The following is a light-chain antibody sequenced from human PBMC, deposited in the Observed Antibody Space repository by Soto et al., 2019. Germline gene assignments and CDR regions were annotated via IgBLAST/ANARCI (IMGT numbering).Light chain of an antibody. Sequence: DIQMTQSPSSLSASVEDRVTITCRASQSISSYLNWYQQKPGKAPKLLIYAASSLESGVPSRFSGSGSGTHFILTISSLQPEDSATYYCQQSYSTPRTFGQGTKVEVK. J-gene: IGKJ1*01. CDR3: QQSYSTPRT. V-gene: IGKV1-39*01. CDR1: QSISSY. CDR2: AAS.